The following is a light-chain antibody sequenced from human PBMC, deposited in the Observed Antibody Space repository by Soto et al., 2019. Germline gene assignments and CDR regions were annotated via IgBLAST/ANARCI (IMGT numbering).Light chain of an antibody. J-gene: IGLJ2*01. V-gene: IGLV1-40*01. CDR1: NSNIGADYG. CDR2: NYT. CDR3: QSFDSSLTGPI. Sequence: QSVLTQPPSVCGAPGQRVTISCTGSNSNIGADYGVHWYQQFPGTAPKLLISNYTNRPSGVPDRFSGSRSGSSASLAITGLQSEDEADYYCQSFDSSLTGPILGVGTKLTVL.